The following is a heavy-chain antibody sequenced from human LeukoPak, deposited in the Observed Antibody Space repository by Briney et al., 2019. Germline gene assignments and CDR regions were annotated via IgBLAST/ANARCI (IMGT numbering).Heavy chain of an antibody. D-gene: IGHD6-13*01. V-gene: IGHV1-2*02. CDR1: GYTFTGYY. Sequence: ASVKVSCKASGYTFTGYYMHWVRQAPGQGLEWMGWINPNSGGTNYAQKFQGRVTMTSDTSISTAYMELSRLRSDDTAVYYCAREAIAAAGTGKPNWFDPWGQGTLVTVSS. CDR3: AREAIAAAGTGKPNWFDP. CDR2: INPNSGGT. J-gene: IGHJ5*02.